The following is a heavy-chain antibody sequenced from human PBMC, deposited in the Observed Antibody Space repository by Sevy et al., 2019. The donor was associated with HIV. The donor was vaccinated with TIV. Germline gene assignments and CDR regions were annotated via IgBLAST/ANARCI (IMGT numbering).Heavy chain of an antibody. J-gene: IGHJ4*02. V-gene: IGHV3-21*01. CDR3: ARHLRGKYQLLYYFDY. CDR1: GFTFSSYS. CDR2: ISSSSSYI. Sequence: GGSLRLSCAASGFTFSSYSMNWVRQAPGKGLEWVSSISSSSSYIYYADSVKGRFTISGDNAKNSLYLQMNSLGAEDTAVYYCARHLRGKYQLLYYFDYWGQGALVTVSS. D-gene: IGHD2-2*01.